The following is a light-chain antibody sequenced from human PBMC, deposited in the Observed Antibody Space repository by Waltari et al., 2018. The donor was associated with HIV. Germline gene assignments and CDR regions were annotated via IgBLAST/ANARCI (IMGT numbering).Light chain of an antibody. Sequence: QSVLTQPPSVSAAPRQKVTISCSGNSSNLGHNYVSWYQQLPGAAPKLLIYDNYKRPSGIPDRFSGSKSGTSATLDITGLQTGDEADFYCGTWDSTLSAYVFGTGTKVTVL. V-gene: IGLV1-51*01. CDR1: SSNLGHNY. CDR2: DNY. CDR3: GTWDSTLSAYV. J-gene: IGLJ1*01.